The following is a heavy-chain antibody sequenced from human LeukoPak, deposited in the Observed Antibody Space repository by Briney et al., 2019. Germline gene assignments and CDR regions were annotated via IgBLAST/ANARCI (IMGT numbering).Heavy chain of an antibody. V-gene: IGHV3-21*01. CDR1: GFTFSSYS. Sequence: GGSLRLSCAASGFTFSSYSMNWGRQGPGEGVEWVSSISSSSSYIYYADSVKGRFTISRDNAKNSLYLQMNSLRAEDTAVYYCARTTRDYYDSSGPGEYGMDVWGQGTTVTVSS. J-gene: IGHJ6*02. CDR2: ISSSSSYI. CDR3: ARTTRDYYDSSGPGEYGMDV. D-gene: IGHD3-22*01.